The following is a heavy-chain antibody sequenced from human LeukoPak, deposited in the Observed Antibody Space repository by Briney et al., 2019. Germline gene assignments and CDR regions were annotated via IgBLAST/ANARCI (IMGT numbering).Heavy chain of an antibody. J-gene: IGHJ4*02. CDR1: GYTFTGYY. Sequence: ASVKVSCKASGYTFTGYYMHWVRQAPGQGLEWMGWINPNSGGTNYAQKFQGRVTMTRDTSISTAYMELSRLRSDNTAVYYCATLRFLEWLPLFDYWGQGTLVTVSS. CDR2: INPNSGGT. CDR3: ATLRFLEWLPLFDY. D-gene: IGHD3-3*01. V-gene: IGHV1-2*02.